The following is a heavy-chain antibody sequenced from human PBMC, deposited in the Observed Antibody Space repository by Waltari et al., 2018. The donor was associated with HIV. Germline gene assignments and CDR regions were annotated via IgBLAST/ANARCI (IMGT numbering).Heavy chain of an antibody. J-gene: IGHJ4*02. CDR3: ARGGYCSGGSCYSLDY. CDR1: GGSIRSGDYY. D-gene: IGHD2-15*01. CDR2: IYYSGST. V-gene: IGHV4-30-4*01. Sequence: QVQLQESGPGLVKPSQTLPLPCTVPGGSIRSGDYYWSWLRQPPGKGLEWIGYIYYSGSTYYNPSLKSRVTISVDTSKNQFSLKLSSVTAADTAVYYCARGGYCSGGSCYSLDYWGQGTLVTVSS.